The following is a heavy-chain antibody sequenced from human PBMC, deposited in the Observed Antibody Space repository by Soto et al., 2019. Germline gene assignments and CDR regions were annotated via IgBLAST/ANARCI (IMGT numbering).Heavy chain of an antibody. J-gene: IGHJ4*02. D-gene: IGHD5-12*01. CDR2: ISARGGSS. CDR1: GFSFSSYA. CDR3: AKGSIEYSASVDN. V-gene: IGHV3-23*01. Sequence: VQLLESGGGLVQPRGSLRPSCAASGFSFSSYAMAWVRQAPGKGLEWVSVISARGGSSYFADSVKGRFTISRDNSKNVLSLEMNSLRADDTAIYFCAKGSIEYSASVDNWGQGTLVLVSS.